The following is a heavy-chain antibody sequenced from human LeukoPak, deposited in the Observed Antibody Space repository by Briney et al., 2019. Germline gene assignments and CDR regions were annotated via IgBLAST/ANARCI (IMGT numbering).Heavy chain of an antibody. J-gene: IGHJ4*02. CDR1: GFTFSSYW. V-gene: IGHV3-74*01. D-gene: IGHD3-10*01. CDR3: ARGLVAASGYFDY. Sequence: GGSLRLSCAASGFTFSSYWMHWVRQAPGKGLVWVSRINSDGSSTSYADSVKGRFTISRDNAKNSLYLQMNSLRAEDTAVYYCARGLVAASGYFDYWGQGTLVTVSS. CDR2: INSDGSST.